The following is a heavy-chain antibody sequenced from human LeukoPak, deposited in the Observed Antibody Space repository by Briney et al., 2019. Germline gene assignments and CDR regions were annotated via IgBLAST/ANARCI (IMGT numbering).Heavy chain of an antibody. CDR3: ARDSEGYYYDSSGQNWFDP. V-gene: IGHV1-18*01. J-gene: IGHJ5*02. D-gene: IGHD3-22*01. CDR1: GYTFTSYG. CDR2: ISAYNGNT. Sequence: ASVKVSCKASGYTFTSYGILWVRQAPGQGLEWMGWISAYNGNTKYAQKLQGRVTMTTDTSTSIAHMELRSLRSDDTAVYYCARDSEGYYYDSSGQNWFDPWGQGTLVTVSS.